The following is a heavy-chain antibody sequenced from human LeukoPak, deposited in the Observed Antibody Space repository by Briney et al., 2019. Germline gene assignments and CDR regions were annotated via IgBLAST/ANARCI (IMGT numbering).Heavy chain of an antibody. Sequence: SETLSLTCAVYGGSFSGYYWSWIRQPPGKGLEWIGEINHSGSTNYNPSLKSRVTISVDTSKNQLSLKLSSVTAADTAVYYRARARIYGSGSYGYWGQGTLVTVSS. V-gene: IGHV4-34*01. CDR1: GGSFSGYY. CDR2: INHSGST. D-gene: IGHD3-10*01. J-gene: IGHJ4*02. CDR3: ARARIYGSGSYGY.